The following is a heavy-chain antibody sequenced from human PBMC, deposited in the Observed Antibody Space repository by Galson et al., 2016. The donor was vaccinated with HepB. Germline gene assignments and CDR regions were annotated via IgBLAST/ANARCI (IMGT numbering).Heavy chain of an antibody. CDR1: GYTFTGYY. V-gene: IGHV1-2*04. D-gene: IGHD3-16*01. CDR3: ARAIWENTYPYHHHAMDV. Sequence: SVKVSCKASGYTFTGYYLHWVRQAPGQGLEWMGRINPNSGDTNYAQKFQGWVTMTRDTSISTVYMEMSRLKSADTAVYYCARAIWENTYPYHHHAMDVWGQGTTVTVSS. J-gene: IGHJ6*02. CDR2: INPNSGDT.